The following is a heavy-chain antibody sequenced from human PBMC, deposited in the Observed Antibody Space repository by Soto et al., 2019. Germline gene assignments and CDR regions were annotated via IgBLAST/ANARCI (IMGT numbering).Heavy chain of an antibody. Sequence: PGGSLRLSCAASGFTFSSYSMNWVRQAPGKGLEWVSYISSSSSTIYYADSVKGRFTISRDNAKNSLYLQMNSLRDEDTAVYYCARDPRGFGAYGDAFDIWGQGTMVTVSS. J-gene: IGHJ3*02. D-gene: IGHD3-10*01. CDR2: ISSSSSTI. CDR3: ARDPRGFGAYGDAFDI. CDR1: GFTFSSYS. V-gene: IGHV3-48*02.